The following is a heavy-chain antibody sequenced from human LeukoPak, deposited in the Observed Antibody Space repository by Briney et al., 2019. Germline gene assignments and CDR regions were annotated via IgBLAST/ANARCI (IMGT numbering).Heavy chain of an antibody. CDR2: INWNGGST. Sequence: GGSLRLSCAASGFTFDDYGMSWVRQAPGKGLEWVSGINWNGGSTGYADSVKGRFTISRDNAKNSLYLQMNSLRAEDTALYYCARDRYYGSGSYYLRYDAFDIWGQGTMVTVSS. J-gene: IGHJ3*02. CDR1: GFTFDDYG. D-gene: IGHD3-10*01. CDR3: ARDRYYGSGSYYLRYDAFDI. V-gene: IGHV3-20*04.